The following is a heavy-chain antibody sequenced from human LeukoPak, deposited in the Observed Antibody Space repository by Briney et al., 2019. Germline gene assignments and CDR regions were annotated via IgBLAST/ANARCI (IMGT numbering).Heavy chain of an antibody. D-gene: IGHD1-26*01. V-gene: IGHV4-4*02. CDR1: RGSSSGSDG. CDR3: ARVSGSYFDY. J-gene: IGHJ4*02. Sequence: LETLSITCAVPRGSSSGSDGWGWVRQPPGKGLEWLGQIYYSGSTNYNPSLKSRVTISVDKSKNQFSLKLSSVTAADTAFYYCARVSGSYFDYWGQGTLVTVSS. CDR2: IYYSGST.